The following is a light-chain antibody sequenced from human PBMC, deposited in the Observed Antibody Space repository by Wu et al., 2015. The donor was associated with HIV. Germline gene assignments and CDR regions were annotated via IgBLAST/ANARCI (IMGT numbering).Light chain of an antibody. J-gene: IGKJ1*01. CDR1: QSVSSSF. CDR2: GAS. CDR3: QQYGNSQA. Sequence: EIVLTQSPGTLSLSPGERATLSCRASQSVSSSFLAWYQQKPGQAPRLLIYGASSRATGIPDRFSGRGSGTDFTLTISRLEPEDFAVYYCQQYGNSQAFGQGTKVE. V-gene: IGKV3-20*01.